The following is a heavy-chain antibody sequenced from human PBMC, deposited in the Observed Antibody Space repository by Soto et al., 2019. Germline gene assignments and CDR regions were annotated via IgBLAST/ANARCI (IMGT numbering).Heavy chain of an antibody. CDR2: IWYDGSYK. Sequence: GGSLRLSCLSSGFTFNTYGMFWARQAPGTGLEWVAGIWYDGSYKYYLDSVKGRFTVSRDNSKNTVYLEMNNLRGEDTAVYYCARESGDWPLNWFDPWGQGTLVTVSS. D-gene: IGHD2-21*02. J-gene: IGHJ5*02. CDR3: ARESGDWPLNWFDP. CDR1: GFTFNTYG. V-gene: IGHV3-33*01.